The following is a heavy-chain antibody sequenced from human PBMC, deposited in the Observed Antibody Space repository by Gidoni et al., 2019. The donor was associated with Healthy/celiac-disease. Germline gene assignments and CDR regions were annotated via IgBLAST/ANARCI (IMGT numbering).Heavy chain of an antibody. D-gene: IGHD4-17*01. CDR3: ARDKHGDRNWFDP. CDR2: ITHSGST. V-gene: IGHV4-34*01. J-gene: IGHJ5*02. CDR1: GGSFSGYY. Sequence: QVQLQQWGAGLLKPSETLSLTCAVYGGSFSGYYWSWIRQPPGKGLEWIGEITHSGSTNYNPSLKSRVTISVDTSKNQFSLKVTSVTAADTAVYYCARDKHGDRNWFDPWGQGTLVTVSS.